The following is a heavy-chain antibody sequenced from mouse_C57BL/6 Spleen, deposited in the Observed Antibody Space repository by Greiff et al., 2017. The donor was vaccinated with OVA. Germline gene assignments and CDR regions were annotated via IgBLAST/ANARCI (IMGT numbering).Heavy chain of an antibody. CDR1: GYTFTDYY. CDR2: INPNNGGT. V-gene: IGHV1-26*01. J-gene: IGHJ2*01. Sequence: EVQLQQSGPELVKPGASVKISCKASGYTFTDYYMNWVKQSHGKSLEWIGDINPNNGGTSYNQKFKGKATLTVDKSSSTAYMELRSLTSEDSAVYYCARRGSNYLDYWGQGTTLTVSS. D-gene: IGHD5-1*01. CDR3: ARRGSNYLDY.